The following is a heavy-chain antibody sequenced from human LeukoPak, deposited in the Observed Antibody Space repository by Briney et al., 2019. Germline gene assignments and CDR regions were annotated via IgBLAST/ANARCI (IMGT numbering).Heavy chain of an antibody. CDR2: ISWDSGNT. J-gene: IGHJ1*01. V-gene: IGHV3-43D*03. Sequence: GGSLRLSCAASGFTFNDYAMHWVRQAPGKGLEWVSLISWDSGNTYYADSVKGRFTISRDNSKTSLSLQMNSLRAEDTALYYCAKGPGAAVGKRYIQHWGQGTLVTVSS. CDR3: AKGPGAAVGKRYIQH. CDR1: GFTFNDYA. D-gene: IGHD6-13*01.